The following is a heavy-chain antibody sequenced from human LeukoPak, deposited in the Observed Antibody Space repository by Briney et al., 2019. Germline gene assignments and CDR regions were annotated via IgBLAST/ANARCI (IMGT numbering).Heavy chain of an antibody. Sequence: GGSLRLSCAASGFTFSSYAMSWVRQAPGKGLEWVSAISGSGGSTYYADSVKGRFTISRDNSKNTLYLQMNSLRAEDTAVYYCAKPVMTTVTTYFHYYYYMDVWGKGTTVTVSS. J-gene: IGHJ6*03. D-gene: IGHD4-17*01. CDR3: AKPVMTTVTTYFHYYYYMDV. V-gene: IGHV3-23*01. CDR2: ISGSGGST. CDR1: GFTFSSYA.